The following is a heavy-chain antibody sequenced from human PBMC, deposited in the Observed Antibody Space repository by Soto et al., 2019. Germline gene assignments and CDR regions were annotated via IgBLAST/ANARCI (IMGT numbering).Heavy chain of an antibody. J-gene: IGHJ2*01. Sequence: EVQVVQSGGGLVQPGGSLRLSCAASGFTVSNTYMSWVRQAPGEGLEWGSVIYGGGTTYHADSVKGRFSNSRDNSKNTLYLQMNSLRVEDTAVYYCARGGSSGTYYAHWNFDLWGRGTLVTVSS. CDR1: GFTVSNTY. CDR2: IYGGGTT. D-gene: IGHD3-10*01. V-gene: IGHV3-66*01. CDR3: ARGGSSGTYYAHWNFDL.